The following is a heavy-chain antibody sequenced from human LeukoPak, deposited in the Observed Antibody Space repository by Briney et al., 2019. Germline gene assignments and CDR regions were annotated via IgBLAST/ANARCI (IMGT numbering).Heavy chain of an antibody. Sequence: SETLSLTCTVSGGSISSYYWSWIRQPPGKGLEWIGYIYYSGSTNYNPSLKSRVTISVDTSKNQFSLKLSSVTAADTAVYYCARDLVVVVAATPRGWFDPWGQGTLVTVSS. D-gene: IGHD2-15*01. J-gene: IGHJ5*02. CDR1: GGSISSYY. CDR2: IYYSGST. CDR3: ARDLVVVVAATPRGWFDP. V-gene: IGHV4-59*01.